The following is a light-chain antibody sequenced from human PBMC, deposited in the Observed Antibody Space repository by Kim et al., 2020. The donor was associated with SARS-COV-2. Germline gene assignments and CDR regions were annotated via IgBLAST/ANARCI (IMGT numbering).Light chain of an antibody. Sequence: ELTQPPSASGTPGQRVTISCSGSSSNIGSNYVYWYQQLPGTAPKLLIYRNNQRPSGVPDRFSGSKSGTSASLAISGLRSEDEADYYCAAWDDSLSGAVFGGGTQLAVL. CDR1: SSNIGSNY. V-gene: IGLV1-47*01. CDR3: AAWDDSLSGAV. CDR2: RNN. J-gene: IGLJ7*01.